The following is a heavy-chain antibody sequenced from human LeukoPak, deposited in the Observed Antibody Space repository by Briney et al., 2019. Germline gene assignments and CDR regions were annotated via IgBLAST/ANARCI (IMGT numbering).Heavy chain of an antibody. CDR2: ITSTSDYI. CDR3: ANARPLDCSSTSCYTPEDY. V-gene: IGHV3-23*01. Sequence: GGSLRLSCAASGFTFSSYWMSWVRQAPGKGLEWVSSITSTSDYIYYAGSVKGRFTISRDNSKNTLYLQMNSLRAEDTAVYYCANARPLDCSSTSCYTPEDYWGQGTLVTVSS. J-gene: IGHJ4*02. CDR1: GFTFSSYW. D-gene: IGHD2-2*02.